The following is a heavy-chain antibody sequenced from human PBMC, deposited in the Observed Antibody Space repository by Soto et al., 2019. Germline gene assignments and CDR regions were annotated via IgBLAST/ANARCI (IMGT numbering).Heavy chain of an antibody. J-gene: IGHJ6*02. CDR2: MNPNSGNT. V-gene: IGHV1-8*01. D-gene: IGHD2-8*01. Sequence: ASVKVSCKASGYTFTSYDINWVRQATGQGLEWMGWMNPNSGNTGYAQKFQGRVTMTRNTSISTAYMELSSLRSEDTAVYYCAGHPREYCTNGVCYPNYYYYGMDVWGQGTTVTVSS. CDR3: AGHPREYCTNGVCYPNYYYYGMDV. CDR1: GYTFTSYD.